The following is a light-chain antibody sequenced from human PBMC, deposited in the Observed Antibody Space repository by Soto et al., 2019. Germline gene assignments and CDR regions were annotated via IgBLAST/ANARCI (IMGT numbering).Light chain of an antibody. J-gene: IGLJ3*02. CDR2: STN. Sequence: QSVLTQPPSASGTPGQRVTISCSGSGSNIATNTVNWYQHLPGTAPKLLMYSTNQRPSGVPARFSGSMSGTSASLAISGLQSEDEGDYSGAAWDDSLLAWVFGGGTKLTVL. CDR3: AAWDDSLLAWV. CDR1: GSNIATNT. V-gene: IGLV1-44*01.